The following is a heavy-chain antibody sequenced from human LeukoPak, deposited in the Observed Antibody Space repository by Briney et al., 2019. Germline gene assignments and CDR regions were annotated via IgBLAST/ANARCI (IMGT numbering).Heavy chain of an antibody. CDR2: IWYDGSNK. D-gene: IGHD4-23*01. Sequence: GGSLRLSCAAAGFTFSSYGMHRVRQAPGKGLEWVAVIWYDGSNKYYADSVKGRFTISRDNSKNTLYLQMNSLRAEDTAVYYCARSSTTVVTPSWFDPWGQGTLVTVSS. J-gene: IGHJ5*02. CDR3: ARSSTTVVTPSWFDP. CDR1: GFTFSSYG. V-gene: IGHV3-33*01.